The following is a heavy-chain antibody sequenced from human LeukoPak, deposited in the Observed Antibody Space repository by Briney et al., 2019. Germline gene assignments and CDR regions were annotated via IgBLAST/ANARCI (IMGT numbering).Heavy chain of an antibody. Sequence: SQTLSLTCTVSGGSISSGGYYWSSIRQHPGKGLEWIGYIYYSGSTYYNPSLKSRVTISVDTSKNQFSLKLSSVTAADTAVYYCARALEEGGYYYYMDVWGKGTTVTVSS. V-gene: IGHV4-31*03. CDR3: ARALEEGGYYYYMDV. D-gene: IGHD3-3*01. CDR2: IYYSGST. CDR1: GGSISSGGYY. J-gene: IGHJ6*03.